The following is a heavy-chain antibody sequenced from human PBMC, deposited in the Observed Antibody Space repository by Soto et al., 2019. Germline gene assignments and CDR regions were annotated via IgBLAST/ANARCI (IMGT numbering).Heavy chain of an antibody. CDR2: VSGSGGKT. D-gene: IGHD6-19*01. CDR1: GFTFNSYA. Sequence: GGSLRLSCAASGFTFNSYAMNWVRQVPGKGLEWVSAVSGSGGKTYSADSVKGRFTISRDNSKNTVYLQMNSLRAEDTAVYYCAKPSVAGRGLTSGMDVWGQGTTVTVSS. J-gene: IGHJ6*02. V-gene: IGHV3-23*01. CDR3: AKPSVAGRGLTSGMDV.